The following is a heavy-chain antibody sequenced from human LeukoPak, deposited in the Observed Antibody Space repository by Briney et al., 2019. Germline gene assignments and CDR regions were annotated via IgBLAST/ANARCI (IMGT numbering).Heavy chain of an antibody. D-gene: IGHD5-18*01. CDR2: INTGNANT. V-gene: IGHV1-3*04. CDR1: GYTFTKYP. J-gene: IGHJ4*02. Sequence: ASVKVSCKTSGYTFTKYPIHWVRQAPGQRLEWMGWINTGNANTKYSKKLQGRVTITRDTSATTAYMELSSLTSEDTAVYYCAREEGYGRQYDNWGQGSLVTVSS. CDR3: AREEGYGRQYDN.